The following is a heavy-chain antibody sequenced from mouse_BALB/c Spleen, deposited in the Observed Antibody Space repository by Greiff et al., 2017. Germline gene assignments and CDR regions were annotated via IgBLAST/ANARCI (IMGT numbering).Heavy chain of an antibody. CDR2: ISSGSSTI. CDR1: GFTFSSFG. Sequence: EVQGVESGGGLVQPGGSRKLSCAASGFTFSSFGMHWVRQAPEKGLEWVAYISSGSSTIYYADTVKGRFTISRDNPKNTLFLQMTSLRSEDTAMYYCARSDGYYGNYFDYWGQGTTLTVSS. CDR3: ARSDGYYGNYFDY. V-gene: IGHV5-17*02. D-gene: IGHD2-3*01. J-gene: IGHJ2*01.